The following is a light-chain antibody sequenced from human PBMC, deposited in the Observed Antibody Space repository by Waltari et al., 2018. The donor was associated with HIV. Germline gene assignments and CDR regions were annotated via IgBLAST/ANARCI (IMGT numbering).Light chain of an antibody. CDR3: AAAWDDSLNGPV. J-gene: IGLJ2*01. CDR2: YDV. V-gene: IGLV1-36*01. Sequence: QSVLTQPPSVSEAPRQRVTISCSGSSSTIGNNAVNWYQQLPGKAPKLLIYYDVLLPSGVSDRFSCSKSGTSASLAISGLQSEDEADYYCAAAWDDSLNGPVFGGGTKLTVL. CDR1: SSTIGNNA.